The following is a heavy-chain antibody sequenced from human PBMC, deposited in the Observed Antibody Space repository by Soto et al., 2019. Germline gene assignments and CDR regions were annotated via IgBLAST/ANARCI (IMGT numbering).Heavy chain of an antibody. J-gene: IGHJ4*02. CDR2: INHSGST. CDR3: ARGSEVVPAAMYYFDY. CDR1: GGSFSGYY. D-gene: IGHD2-2*01. V-gene: IGHV4-34*01. Sequence: SETLSLTCAVYGGSFSGYYWSWIRQPPGKGLEWIGEINHSGSTNYNPSLKSRVTISVDTSKNQFSLKLSSVTAADTAVYYCARGSEVVPAAMYYFDYWGQGTLVTVSS.